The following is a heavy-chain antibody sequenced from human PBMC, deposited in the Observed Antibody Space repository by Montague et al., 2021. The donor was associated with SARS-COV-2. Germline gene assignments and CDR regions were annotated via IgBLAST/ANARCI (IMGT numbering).Heavy chain of an antibody. CDR1: GGSTSSNSYN. CDR3: ASERIYGSGSYYNTFLLVGY. V-gene: IGHV4-39*01. Sequence: SETLSLTCTVSGGSTSSNSYNWGWIRQAPGQGWKWNGYINESGSTYYNPSLKSPVTISVDTSKNQLSLKLSAVTAADTAVYYCASERIYGSGSYYNTFLLVGYWGQGSLVTVSS. D-gene: IGHD3-10*01. J-gene: IGHJ4*02. CDR2: INESGST.